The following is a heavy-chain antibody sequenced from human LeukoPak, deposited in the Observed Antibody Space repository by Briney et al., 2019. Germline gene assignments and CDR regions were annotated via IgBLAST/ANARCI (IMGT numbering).Heavy chain of an antibody. V-gene: IGHV1-18*04. Sequence: ASVKVSCKASGYTLTSYGISWVRQAPGQGLEWMGWISAYNGNTNYAQKLQGRVTMTTDTSTSTAYMELRSLRSDDTAVYYCARDGLYSDYYDSSGYYLPFGYWGQGTLVTVSS. CDR3: ARDGLYSDYYDSSGYYLPFGY. D-gene: IGHD3-22*01. CDR1: GYTLTSYG. CDR2: ISAYNGNT. J-gene: IGHJ4*02.